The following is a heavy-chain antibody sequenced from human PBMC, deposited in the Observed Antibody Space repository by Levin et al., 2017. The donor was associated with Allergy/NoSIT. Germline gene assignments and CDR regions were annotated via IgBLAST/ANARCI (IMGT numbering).Heavy chain of an antibody. V-gene: IGHV4-34*01. CDR2: INHSGST. CDR1: GGSFSGYY. CDR3: ARGPSQDILTGYRECSFDY. Sequence: SETLSLTCAVYGGSFSGYYWSWIRQPPGKGLEWIGEINHSGSTNYNPSLKSRVTISVDTSKNQFSLKLSSVTAADTAVYYCARGPSQDILTGYRECSFDYWGQGTLVTVSS. J-gene: IGHJ4*02. D-gene: IGHD3-9*01.